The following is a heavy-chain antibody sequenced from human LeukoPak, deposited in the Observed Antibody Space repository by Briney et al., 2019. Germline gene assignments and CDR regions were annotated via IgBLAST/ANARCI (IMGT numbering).Heavy chain of an antibody. J-gene: IGHJ5*02. V-gene: IGHV4-59*01. CDR1: GGSISSYY. Sequence: SETLSLTCTVSGGSISSYYWSWIRQPPGTGLEWIGYIYYSGSTNFNPSLNSRVTMSLDTSKNQFSLKLSSVTAADTAVYHCARARYSSTENWFDPWGQGTLVTVSS. D-gene: IGHD6-13*01. CDR2: IYYSGST. CDR3: ARARYSSTENWFDP.